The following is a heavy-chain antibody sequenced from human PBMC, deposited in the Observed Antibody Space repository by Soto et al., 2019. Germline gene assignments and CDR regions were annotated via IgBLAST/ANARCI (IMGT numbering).Heavy chain of an antibody. CDR3: TTLAEGQQLVRLNWFDP. D-gene: IGHD6-13*01. CDR1: GFTFSNAW. Sequence: EVQLVESGGGLVKPGGSLRLSCAASGFTFSNAWMSWVRQAPGKGLEWVGRIKSKTDGGTTDYAAPVKGRFTISRDDSKNTLYLQMNSLKTEDTAVYYCTTLAEGQQLVRLNWFDPWGQGTLVTVSS. CDR2: IKSKTDGGTT. J-gene: IGHJ5*02. V-gene: IGHV3-15*01.